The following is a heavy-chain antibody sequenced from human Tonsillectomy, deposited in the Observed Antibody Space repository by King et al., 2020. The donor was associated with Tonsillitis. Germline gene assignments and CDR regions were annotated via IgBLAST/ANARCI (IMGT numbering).Heavy chain of an antibody. Sequence: VQLVESGGGLVQPGGSLRLSCAASGFTFSSYEMNWVRQAPGKGLEWVSYISSGGCTIYYADSVWGRFTISRDNAKYSLYLQMNSLRAEDTAVYYCARYDSSGYYYGLRYWGQGTLVTVSS. V-gene: IGHV3-48*03. CDR2: ISSGGCTI. CDR1: GFTFSSYE. J-gene: IGHJ4*02. CDR3: ARYDSSGYYYGLRY. D-gene: IGHD3-22*01.